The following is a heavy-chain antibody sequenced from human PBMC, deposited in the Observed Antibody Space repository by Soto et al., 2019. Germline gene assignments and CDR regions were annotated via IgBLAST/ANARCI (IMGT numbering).Heavy chain of an antibody. CDR2: IRTGNGDT. V-gene: IGHV1-3*04. Sequence: ASVKVSCKASGHTFTSYSMHWVRQAPGQRLEWMGCIRTGNGDTEYSQKFQGRVTITRDTSASTAYMELSSLRSEDTAVYYCARGGYFDSSNYLAYWGLGTLVTVSS. CDR1: GHTFTSYS. J-gene: IGHJ4*02. CDR3: ARGGYFDSSNYLAY. D-gene: IGHD3-22*01.